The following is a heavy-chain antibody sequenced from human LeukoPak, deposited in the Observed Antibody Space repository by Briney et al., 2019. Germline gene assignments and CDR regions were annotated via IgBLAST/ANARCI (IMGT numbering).Heavy chain of an antibody. J-gene: IGHJ4*02. CDR2: INPNSGGT. V-gene: IGHV1-2*02. CDR3: ARDVLGGYDQEFEY. D-gene: IGHD5-12*01. CDR1: GYTFTGYH. Sequence: ASVKVSCKASGYTFTGYHMHWVRQAPGQGLEWMGWINPNSGGTNYAQNFQVRVTITTDTSISTDYMELSRLRSDDTAVYYCARDVLGGYDQEFEYWGQGTLVTVSS.